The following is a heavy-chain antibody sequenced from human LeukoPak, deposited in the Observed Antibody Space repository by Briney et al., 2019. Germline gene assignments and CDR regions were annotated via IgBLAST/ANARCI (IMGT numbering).Heavy chain of an antibody. J-gene: IGHJ4*02. D-gene: IGHD4-11*01. CDR3: ARAPTSLSNPYYFDY. V-gene: IGHV5-51*03. CDR1: GYIFTSYW. Sequence: GESLTISCKASGYIFTSYWIAWVRQMPGKGLEWMGIIYPGDSDTRYSPSFRGQVIISADESISTAFLQWSSLKTSDTAMYYCARAPTSLSNPYYFDYWGQGALVTVSS. CDR2: IYPGDSDT.